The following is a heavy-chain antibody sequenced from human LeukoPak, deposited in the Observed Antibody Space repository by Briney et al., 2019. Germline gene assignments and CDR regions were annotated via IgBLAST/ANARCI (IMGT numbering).Heavy chain of an antibody. J-gene: IGHJ6*03. CDR3: ARQTWADYYYYYYMDV. CDR1: GGSISSGGYY. V-gene: IGHV4-30-2*02. D-gene: IGHD7-27*01. Sequence: SQTLSLTCTVSGGSISSGGYYWSWIRQPPGKGLEWIGYIYHSGSTYYNPSLKSRVAISVDSSKNQFSLKLSSVTAADTAVYYCARQTWADYYYYYYMDVWGKGTTVIVSS. CDR2: IYHSGST.